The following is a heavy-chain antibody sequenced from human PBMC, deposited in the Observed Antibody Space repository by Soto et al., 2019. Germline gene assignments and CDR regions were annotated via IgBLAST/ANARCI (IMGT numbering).Heavy chain of an antibody. J-gene: IGHJ6*02. CDR2: ISYDGSNK. V-gene: IGHV3-30-3*01. D-gene: IGHD6-19*01. CDR1: GFTFSSYA. Sequence: GGSLRLSCAASGFTFSSYAMHWVRQAPGKGLEWVAVISYDGSNKYYADSVKGRFTISRDNSKNTLYLQMNSLRAEDTAVYYCARVKWSGWFRDYYYGMDVWGQGTTVTVSS. CDR3: ARVKWSGWFRDYYYGMDV.